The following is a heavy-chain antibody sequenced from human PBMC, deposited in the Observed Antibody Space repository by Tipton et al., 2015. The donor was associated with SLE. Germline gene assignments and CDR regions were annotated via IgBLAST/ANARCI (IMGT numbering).Heavy chain of an antibody. CDR3: ARGRLALDY. J-gene: IGHJ4*02. D-gene: IGHD3-16*01. CDR2: IYYSGNT. CDR1: GGSISPYY. V-gene: IGHV4-59*01. Sequence: TLSLTCAVSGGSISPYYWTWMRQPPGKRLECIGYIYYSGNTIYNPSLKGRVTMSADTSKNQFSVKVSSVTAADTAVYYCARGRLALDYWGQGTLVTVSS.